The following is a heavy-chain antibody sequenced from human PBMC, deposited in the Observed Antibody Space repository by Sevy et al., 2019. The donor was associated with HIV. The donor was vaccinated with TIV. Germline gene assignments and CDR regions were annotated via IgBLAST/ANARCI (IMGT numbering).Heavy chain of an antibody. Sequence: GGSLRLSCAASGFTFSSYWMHWVRQAPGKGLVWVSRINSDGSSTSYADSVKGRFTISRDNAKNTLYLQMNSLRAEDTAVYYCAREGEQQLVSNWFDPWGQGTLVTVSS. CDR3: AREGEQQLVSNWFDP. CDR1: GFTFSSYW. V-gene: IGHV3-74*01. CDR2: INSDGSST. D-gene: IGHD6-13*01. J-gene: IGHJ5*02.